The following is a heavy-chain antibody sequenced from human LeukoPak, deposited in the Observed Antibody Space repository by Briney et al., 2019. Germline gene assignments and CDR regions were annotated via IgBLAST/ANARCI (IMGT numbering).Heavy chain of an antibody. J-gene: IGHJ4*01. D-gene: IGHD2-15*01. Sequence: SETLSLTCAVSGGSISSGGYSWSWIRQPPGKGLEWIGYIYHSGSTYYNPSLKSRVTISVDRSKNQFSLKLSSVTAADTAVYYCARGALGYCSGGSCSPEYYFAYWGQEPWSPSPQ. CDR3: ARGALGYCSGGSCSPEYYFAY. CDR2: IYHSGST. V-gene: IGHV4-30-2*01. CDR1: GGSISSGGYS.